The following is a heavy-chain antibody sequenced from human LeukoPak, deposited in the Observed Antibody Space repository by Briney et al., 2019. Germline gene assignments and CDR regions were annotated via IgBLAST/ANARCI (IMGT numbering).Heavy chain of an antibody. D-gene: IGHD5-18*01. CDR3: ARGYDTTTATDYMDV. J-gene: IGHJ6*03. V-gene: IGHV3-72*01. CDR2: TRNKPNSYTT. Sequence: GGSLRLSCAASGFTISDHYMDWVRQAPGKGLEWVGRTRNKPNSYTTEYAASVKGRFTISRDDSKNSLYLQMSSLKSEDTAVYYCARGYDTTTATDYMDVWGKGTTVTVFS. CDR1: GFTISDHY.